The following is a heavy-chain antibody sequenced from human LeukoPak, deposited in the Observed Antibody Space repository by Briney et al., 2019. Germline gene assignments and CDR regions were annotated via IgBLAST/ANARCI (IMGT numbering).Heavy chain of an antibody. CDR2: IFYSGST. Sequence: PSETLSLTCTVSGGSIISSTYYWGWIRQPPGKGLEWIGSIFYSGSTYYNPSLKSRVTISVDTSKNQISLKVTSVPAADTAIYYCSRLYSGTRPPDYWGQGTLVTVSS. D-gene: IGHD2-15*01. J-gene: IGHJ4*02. CDR1: GGSIISSTYY. CDR3: SRLYSGTRPPDY. V-gene: IGHV4-39*01.